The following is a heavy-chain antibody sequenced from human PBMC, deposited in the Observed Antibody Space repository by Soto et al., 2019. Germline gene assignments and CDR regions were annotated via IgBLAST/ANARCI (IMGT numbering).Heavy chain of an antibody. CDR1: GGSFSGYY. CDR2: INHSGST. J-gene: IGHJ4*02. CDR3: ARVADY. Sequence: QSPTLSLTCAVYGGSFSGYYWSWIRQPPGKGLEWIGEINHSGSTNYNPSLKSRVTISVDTSKNQFSLKLSSVTAADTAVYYCARVADYWGQGTLVTVSS. V-gene: IGHV4-34*01.